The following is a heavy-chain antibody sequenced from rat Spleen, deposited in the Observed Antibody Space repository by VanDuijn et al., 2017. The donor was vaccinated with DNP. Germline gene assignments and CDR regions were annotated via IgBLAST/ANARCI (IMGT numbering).Heavy chain of an antibody. D-gene: IGHD5-1*01. Sequence: EVQLVENGGGLVQPGRSLKLSCAASGFTFSRYWMYWIRQAPGKGLEWVASINTDGGRTYYLDSVKGRFTISRDNTNSTLYLQMDSLRSEDTATYYCVTQRNWDYFDYWGQGVMVTVSS. CDR1: GFTFSRYW. CDR3: VTQRNWDYFDY. CDR2: INTDGGRT. J-gene: IGHJ2*01. V-gene: IGHV5-58*01.